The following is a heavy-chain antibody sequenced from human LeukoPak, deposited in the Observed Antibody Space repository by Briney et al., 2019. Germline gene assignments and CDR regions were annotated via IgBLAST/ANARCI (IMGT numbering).Heavy chain of an antibody. CDR1: GGPFSGYY. CDR2: INHSGST. CDR3: ARALPDAFDI. V-gene: IGHV4-34*01. Sequence: KPSETLSLTCAVYGGPFSGYYWSWIRQPPGKGLEWTGEINHSGSTNYNPSLKSRVTISVDTSKNQFSLKLSSVTAADTAVYYCARALPDAFDIWGQGTMVTVSS. J-gene: IGHJ3*02.